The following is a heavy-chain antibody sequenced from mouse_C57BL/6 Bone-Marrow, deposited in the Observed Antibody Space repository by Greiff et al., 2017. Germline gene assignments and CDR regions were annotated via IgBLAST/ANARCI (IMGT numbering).Heavy chain of an antibody. CDR3: ARETGTTYYYAMDY. V-gene: IGHV1-50*01. CDR1: GYTFTSYW. Sequence: QVQLQQPGAELVKPGASVKLSCKASGYTFTSYWMQWVKQRPGQGLEWIGEIDPSDSYTNYNQKFKGKATLTVDTSSSTAYMQLSSLTSEDSAVYYGARETGTTYYYAMDYWGQGTSVTVSS. CDR2: IDPSDSYT. D-gene: IGHD4-1*01. J-gene: IGHJ4*01.